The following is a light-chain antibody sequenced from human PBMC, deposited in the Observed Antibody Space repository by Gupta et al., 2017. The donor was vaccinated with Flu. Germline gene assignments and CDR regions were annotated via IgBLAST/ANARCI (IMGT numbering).Light chain of an antibody. CDR1: QTVSSSY. Sequence: EIVFTQSPGTLSLSPGEGATLSCRASQTVSSSYLAWYQQKPGQAPRLLIYGASNRATGIPDRFGGSGSGTDFTLTISRLEPEDFAVYYCHQYVDSPGFGQGTKVEIK. CDR3: HQYVDSPG. CDR2: GAS. V-gene: IGKV3-20*01. J-gene: IGKJ1*01.